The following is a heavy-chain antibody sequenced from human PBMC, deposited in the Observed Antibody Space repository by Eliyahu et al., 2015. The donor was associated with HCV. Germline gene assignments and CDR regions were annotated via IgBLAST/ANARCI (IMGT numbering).Heavy chain of an antibody. V-gene: IGHV4-59*01. CDR1: GGXXTTXY. Sequence: QVQLQESGPGXVKPSETLSLTCTVSGGXXTTXYWSWXRXPPGKGLEWIGDIHYSGSTNYNPXLKSRVTMSVDTSKNQFSLNLTSVTAADTALYYCASGGGGIAVAGTGGWFDPWGQGTLVTVSS. CDR2: IHYSGST. CDR3: ASGGGGIAVAGTGGWFDP. J-gene: IGHJ5*02. D-gene: IGHD6-19*01.